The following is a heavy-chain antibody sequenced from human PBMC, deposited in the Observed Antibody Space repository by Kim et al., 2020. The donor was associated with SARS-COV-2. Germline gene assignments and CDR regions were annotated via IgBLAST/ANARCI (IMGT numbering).Heavy chain of an antibody. CDR2: ISYDGSNK. Sequence: GGSLRLSCAASGFTFSSYAMHWVRQAPGKGLEWVAVISYDGSNKYYADSVKGRFTISRDNSKNTLYLQMNSLRAEDTAVYYCARDSAGVIAAAGTLVSFGAFDIWGQGTMVTVSS. D-gene: IGHD6-13*01. V-gene: IGHV3-30*04. CDR1: GFTFSSYA. J-gene: IGHJ3*02. CDR3: ARDSAGVIAAAGTLVSFGAFDI.